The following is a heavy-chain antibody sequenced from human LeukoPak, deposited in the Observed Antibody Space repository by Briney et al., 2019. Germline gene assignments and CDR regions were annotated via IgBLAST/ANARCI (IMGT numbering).Heavy chain of an antibody. Sequence: PSETLSLTCTVSGGSISSYYWSWIRQPPGKGLEWIGYIYYNGSTNYNPSLKSRVTISVDTSKNQFSLKLSSVTAADAAVYYCARRCRGWPNYYYYYYMDVWGKGTTVTISS. CDR1: GGSISSYY. J-gene: IGHJ6*03. D-gene: IGHD6-19*01. V-gene: IGHV4-59*01. CDR2: IYYNGST. CDR3: ARRCRGWPNYYYYYYMDV.